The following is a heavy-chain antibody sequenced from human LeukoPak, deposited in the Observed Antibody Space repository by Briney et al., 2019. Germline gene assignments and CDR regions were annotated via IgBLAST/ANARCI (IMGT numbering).Heavy chain of an antibody. J-gene: IGHJ5*02. D-gene: IGHD3-16*01. CDR3: ASGGRMPGKNWFDP. V-gene: IGHV4-59*08. CDR2: IYYSGST. Sequence: SETLSLNCTVSGGSISSYYWSWIRQPPGKGLEWIGYIYYSGSTNYNPSLKSRVTISVDTSKNQFSLKLSSVTAADTAVYYCASGGRMPGKNWFDPWGQGTLVTVSS. CDR1: GGSISSYY.